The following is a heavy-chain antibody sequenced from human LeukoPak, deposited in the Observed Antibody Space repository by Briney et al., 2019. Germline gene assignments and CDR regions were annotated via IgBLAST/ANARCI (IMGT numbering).Heavy chain of an antibody. D-gene: IGHD2-15*01. V-gene: IGHV3-48*03. CDR1: GFTFSSYA. Sequence: PGGSLRLSCAASGFTFSSYAMHWVRQAPGKGLEWVSYISSSGSAIYYADSVKGRFTISRDNAKNSLYLQMNSLRAEDTAVYYCASRSPVVVVAGSTDYWGQGTLVTVSS. CDR2: ISSSGSAI. J-gene: IGHJ4*02. CDR3: ASRSPVVVVAGSTDY.